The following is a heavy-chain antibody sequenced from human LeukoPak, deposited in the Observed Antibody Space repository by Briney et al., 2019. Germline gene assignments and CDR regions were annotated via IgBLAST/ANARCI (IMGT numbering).Heavy chain of an antibody. V-gene: IGHV4-34*01. D-gene: IGHD6-13*01. J-gene: IGHJ5*02. CDR3: ARGLIAAAGTPWFDP. Sequence: PSETLSLTCAVYGGSFSGYYWSWIRQPPGKGLEWIGEINHSGSTNYNPSLKSRVTISVDTSKNQFSLKLSSVTAADTAVYYCARGLIAAAGTPWFDPWSQGTLVTVSS. CDR1: GGSFSGYY. CDR2: INHSGST.